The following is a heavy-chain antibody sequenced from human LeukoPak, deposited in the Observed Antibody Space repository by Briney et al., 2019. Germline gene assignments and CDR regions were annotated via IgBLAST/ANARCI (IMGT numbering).Heavy chain of an antibody. V-gene: IGHV4-61*01. CDR3: TRDRGSGGFDP. CDR1: GGSISSSSYY. D-gene: IGHD1-26*01. Sequence: SETLSLTCTVSGGSISSSSYYWGWIRQPPGKGLEWIGYIYNSGSTNYNPSLRSRVTISVDTSKNQFSLKLSSVTAADTAVYYCTRDRGSGGFDPWGQGTLVTVSS. CDR2: IYNSGST. J-gene: IGHJ5*02.